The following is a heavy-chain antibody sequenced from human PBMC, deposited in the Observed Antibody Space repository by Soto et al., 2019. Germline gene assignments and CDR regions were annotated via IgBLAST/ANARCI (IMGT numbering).Heavy chain of an antibody. CDR3: ARASHPITIFGVVTTYYFDY. D-gene: IGHD3-3*01. V-gene: IGHV1-69*10. CDR2: IIAYIGIA. CDR1: GYTFTSYG. J-gene: IGHJ4*02. Sequence: SVKVSCKASGYTFTSYGISWVRQAPGQGLEWMGWIIAYIGIANYAQKFQGRVTITADKSTSTAYMELSSLRSEDTAVYYCARASHPITIFGVVTTYYFDYWGQGTLVTVSS.